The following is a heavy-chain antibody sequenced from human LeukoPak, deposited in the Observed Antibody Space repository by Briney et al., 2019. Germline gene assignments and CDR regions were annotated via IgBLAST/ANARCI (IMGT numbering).Heavy chain of an antibody. CDR2: ISANSGKT. Sequence: ASVKVSCKASGYTFATYGFRWVGQAPGHGLEWMGWISANSGKTDYAQKFQGRVTMTTDTSTTTAYMELRSLRPDDTALYFCAKVAGDRMDHWGQGTLLTVSS. V-gene: IGHV1-18*01. CDR1: GYTFATYG. CDR3: AKVAGDRMDH. J-gene: IGHJ4*02.